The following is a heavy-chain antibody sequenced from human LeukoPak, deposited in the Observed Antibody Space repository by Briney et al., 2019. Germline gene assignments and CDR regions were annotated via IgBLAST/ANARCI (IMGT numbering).Heavy chain of an antibody. J-gene: IGHJ3*02. CDR2: INPNSGGT. V-gene: IGHV1-2*02. D-gene: IGHD3-22*01. CDR1: GYTFTGYY. CDR3: ARKLLYYYDSSGSVGDAFDI. Sequence: GASVKVSCKASGYTFTGYYMHWVRQAPGQGLEWMGWINPNSGGTNYAQKFQGRVTMTRDTSISTAYMELSRLRSDDTAVYYCARKLLYYYDSSGSVGDAFDIWGQGTMVTVSS.